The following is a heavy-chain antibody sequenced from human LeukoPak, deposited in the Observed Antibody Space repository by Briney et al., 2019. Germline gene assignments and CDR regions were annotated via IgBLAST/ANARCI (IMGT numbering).Heavy chain of an antibody. V-gene: IGHV4-39*01. Sequence: SETLSLTCTVSGGSISSSNLYWGWIRQPPGKGLEWIGSIYYSGSTYYNSSLKSRVTISVDTSKNRFSLKLSSVTAADTAVYYCARLSYYYGSGSYSLIDYWGQGTLVTVSS. D-gene: IGHD3-10*01. CDR3: ARLSYYYGSGSYSLIDY. CDR2: IYYSGST. CDR1: GGSISSSNLY. J-gene: IGHJ4*02.